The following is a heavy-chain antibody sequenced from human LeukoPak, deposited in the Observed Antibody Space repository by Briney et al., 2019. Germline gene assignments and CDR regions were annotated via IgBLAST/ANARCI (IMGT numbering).Heavy chain of an antibody. V-gene: IGHV4-30-2*01. Sequence: SQTLSLTCAVSGGSISSGGYSWSWIRQPPGKGLEWIGYIYHSGSTYYNPSLKSRVTISVDTSKNQFSLKLSSVTAADTAVYYCASPHSSYYDFWSGPNDAFDIWGQGTMVTVSS. D-gene: IGHD3-3*01. CDR3: ASPHSSYYDFWSGPNDAFDI. CDR2: IYHSGST. J-gene: IGHJ3*02. CDR1: GGSISSGGYS.